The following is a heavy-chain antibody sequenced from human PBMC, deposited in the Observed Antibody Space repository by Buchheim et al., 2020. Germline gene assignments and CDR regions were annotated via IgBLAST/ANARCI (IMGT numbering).Heavy chain of an antibody. CDR3: AKRLGIEAGEGYDMDV. CDR1: GFTFSTYA. J-gene: IGHJ6*02. V-gene: IGHV3-23*04. CDR2: ISSSGGST. Sequence: EVQLVESGGDLVQPGGSLRLSCAASGFTFSTYAMSWVRQAPGKGLEWVSTISSSGGSTFYADSVKGRFTISRDNPKNTLYLQIKSLRAEDTAVFYCAKRLGIEAGEGYDMDVWGQGTT. D-gene: IGHD6-19*01.